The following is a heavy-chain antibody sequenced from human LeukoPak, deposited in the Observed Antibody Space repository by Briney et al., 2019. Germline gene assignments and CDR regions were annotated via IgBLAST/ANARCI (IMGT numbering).Heavy chain of an antibody. V-gene: IGHV3-23*01. CDR3: AKGLLGATTLLGY. CDR2: ISGSGGST. J-gene: IGHJ4*02. Sequence: GGSLRLSCAASGFTFSSYAMSWVRQAPGKGLEWVSAISGSGGSTYYADSVKGRFTISRDNSKNTLYLKMNSLRAEDTAVYYCAKGLLGATTLLGYWGQGTLVTVSS. CDR1: GFTFSSYA. D-gene: IGHD1-26*01.